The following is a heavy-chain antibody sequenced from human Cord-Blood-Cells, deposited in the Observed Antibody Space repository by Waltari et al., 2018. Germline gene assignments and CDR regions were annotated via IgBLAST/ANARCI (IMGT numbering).Heavy chain of an antibody. CDR2: IIPIFGTA. V-gene: IGHV1-69*01. D-gene: IGHD1-7*01. Sequence: QVQLVQSGAEVNKPVSSVTVSCKASGGTFSSYAISWVRQAPGQGLEWMGGIIPIFGTANYAQKCQGRVTITADESTSTAYMELSSLRSEDTAVYYCGRCQTTRGPYYYYYYMDVWGKGTTVTVSS. CDR3: GRCQTTRGPYYYYYYMDV. CDR1: GGTFSSYA. J-gene: IGHJ6*03.